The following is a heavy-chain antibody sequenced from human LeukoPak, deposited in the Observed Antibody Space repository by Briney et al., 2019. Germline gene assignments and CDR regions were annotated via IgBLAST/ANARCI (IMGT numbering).Heavy chain of an antibody. Sequence: ASVKVSCEASAYTFTGYYMHWVRQAPGQGLEWMGWINPDSGGTNYAQKFQGRVTMTRDTSISTAYMEVSRLRSDDTAVYYCAREGSGWYGNFDYWGQGTLVTVSS. CDR2: INPDSGGT. J-gene: IGHJ4*02. CDR3: AREGSGWYGNFDY. V-gene: IGHV1-2*02. CDR1: AYTFTGYY. D-gene: IGHD6-19*01.